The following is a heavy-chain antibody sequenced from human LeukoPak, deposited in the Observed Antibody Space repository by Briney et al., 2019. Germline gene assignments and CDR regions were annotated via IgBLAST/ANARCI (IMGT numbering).Heavy chain of an antibody. Sequence: GASVKVSCKASGYTFTGYYMHWVRQAPGQGLEWMGWINPNSGGTNYAQKFQGRVTMTGDTSISTAYMELSRLRSDDTAVYYCARPYCSSTSCLDFDYWGQGTLVTVSS. D-gene: IGHD2-2*01. V-gene: IGHV1-2*02. CDR1: GYTFTGYY. CDR2: INPNSGGT. CDR3: ARPYCSSTSCLDFDY. J-gene: IGHJ4*02.